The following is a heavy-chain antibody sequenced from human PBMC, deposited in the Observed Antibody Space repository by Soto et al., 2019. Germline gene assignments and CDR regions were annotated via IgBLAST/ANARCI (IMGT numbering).Heavy chain of an antibody. J-gene: IGHJ4*02. CDR1: GFTFNTYG. CDR2: ISFDEKIQ. Sequence: QVQLVESGGGVVQPGRTLRLSCAASGFTFNTYGMHWVRQAPGKGLEWVAVISFDEKIQYYADSVKGRFTISRDNSXNXXSLQKDSLRTEDTDVYYCAKVAERSIITFRGVSADWGQGTLVTVSS. CDR3: AKVAERSIITFRGVSAD. V-gene: IGHV3-30*18. D-gene: IGHD3-16*01.